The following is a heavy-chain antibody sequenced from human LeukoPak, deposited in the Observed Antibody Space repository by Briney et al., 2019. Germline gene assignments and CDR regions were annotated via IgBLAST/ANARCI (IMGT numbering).Heavy chain of an antibody. CDR2: IYNSGST. D-gene: IGHD5-18*01. Sequence: SETLSLTCTVSGDSISSYYWSWIRQPPGKGLEWIGYIYNSGSTNYNPSLKSRVTISVDTSKKQFSLKLSSVTAADTAVYYCARFATGYSYGTWGQGTLVIVSS. CDR1: GDSISSYY. CDR3: ARFATGYSYGT. V-gene: IGHV4-59*08. J-gene: IGHJ5*02.